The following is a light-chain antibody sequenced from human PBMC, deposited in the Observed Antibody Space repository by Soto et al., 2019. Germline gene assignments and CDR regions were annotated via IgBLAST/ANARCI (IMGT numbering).Light chain of an antibody. V-gene: IGKV3-20*01. CDR1: ESVRTDS. CDR3: QQSGGSLYT. J-gene: IGKJ2*01. CDR2: GTS. Sequence: VLTQYPGTLYLSPGERATLSCRASESVRTDSLARYQQRRGQPPRLLIFGTSSRATGIPDRFSGRGSETDFNLTITRLEHEDFGVYFCQQSGGSLYTLGQGTK.